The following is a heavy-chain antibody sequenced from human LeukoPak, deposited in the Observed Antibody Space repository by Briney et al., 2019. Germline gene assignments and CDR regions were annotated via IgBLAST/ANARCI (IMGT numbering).Heavy chain of an antibody. V-gene: IGHV3-53*01. CDR3: ARYGVFGDTPRGHFDY. CDR2: IYSDSST. CDR1: GFTVSTNY. J-gene: IGHJ4*02. D-gene: IGHD3-10*02. Sequence: GGSLRLSCAASGFTVSTNYMSWVRQAPGKGLEWVSVIYSDSSTYYADSVKGRFTISRDKSKNALYLQLNSLRAEDTAVYYCARYGVFGDTPRGHFDYWGQGTLVTVSA.